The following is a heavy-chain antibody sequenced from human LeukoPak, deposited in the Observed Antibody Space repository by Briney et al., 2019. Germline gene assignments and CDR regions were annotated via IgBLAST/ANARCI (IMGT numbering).Heavy chain of an antibody. J-gene: IGHJ3*02. CDR1: GCTFSSYE. D-gene: IGHD5-12*01. Sequence: GGSLRLSCAASGCTFSSYEMNWVRQAPGKGLEWVSYISSSGSTIYYADSVEGRFTISRDNAKNSLYLQMNSLRAEDTAVYYCASRFSGYDDAFDIWGQGTMVTVSS. V-gene: IGHV3-48*03. CDR3: ASRFSGYDDAFDI. CDR2: ISSSGSTI.